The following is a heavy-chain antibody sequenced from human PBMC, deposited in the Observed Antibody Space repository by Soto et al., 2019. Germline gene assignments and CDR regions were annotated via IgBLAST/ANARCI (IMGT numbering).Heavy chain of an antibody. D-gene: IGHD1-1*01. V-gene: IGHV4-31*03. J-gene: IGHJ4*02. CDR2: IYSDGRT. CDR3: ASGYNYPSDY. CDR1: GASVTSGGYY. Sequence: QVQLQESGPGLVKPSQTLSVTCTVSGASVTSGGYYWTWIRQHSGKGLEWIGHIYSDGRTYYSPSLKRRLTISLAMSKNQFSLRLTSVTVADTAVYYCASGYNYPSDYWGQGTLVAVSP.